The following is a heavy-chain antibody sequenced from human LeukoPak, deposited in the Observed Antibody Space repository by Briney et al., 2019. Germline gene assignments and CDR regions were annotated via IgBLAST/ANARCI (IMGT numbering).Heavy chain of an antibody. CDR2: IYYSGST. D-gene: IGHD6-19*01. CDR1: GGSFSGYY. J-gene: IGHJ6*02. V-gene: IGHV4-59*01. Sequence: SETLPLTCAVYGGSFSGYYWSWIRQPPGKGLEWIGYIYYSGSTNYNPSLKSRVTISVDTSKNQFSLKLSSVTAADTAVYYCASSTGYSSGWTPMDYYGMDVWGQGTTVTVSS. CDR3: ASSTGYSSGWTPMDYYGMDV.